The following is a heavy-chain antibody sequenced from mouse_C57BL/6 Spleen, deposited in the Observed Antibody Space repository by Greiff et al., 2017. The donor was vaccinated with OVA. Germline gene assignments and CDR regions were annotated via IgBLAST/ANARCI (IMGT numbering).Heavy chain of an antibody. Sequence: EVMLVESGGGLVKPGGSLKLSCAASGFPFSDYGMHWVRQAPEKGLEWVAYISSGSSTIYYADTVKGRFTISRDNAKNTLFLQMTSLRSEDTAMYYCARGGYYSDYWGQGTTLTVSS. CDR2: ISSGSSTI. CDR3: ARGGYYSDY. D-gene: IGHD1-1*02. J-gene: IGHJ2*01. CDR1: GFPFSDYG. V-gene: IGHV5-17*01.